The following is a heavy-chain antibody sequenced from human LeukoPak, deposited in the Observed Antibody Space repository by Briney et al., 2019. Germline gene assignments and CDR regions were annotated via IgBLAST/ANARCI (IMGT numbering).Heavy chain of an antibody. D-gene: IGHD3-22*01. V-gene: IGHV3-30*02. CDR2: IRDVGINK. CDR3: ANFGGDSSGYYYPLDY. CDR1: GFTFSTYG. Sequence: GGSLRLSCAASGFTFSTYGMHWVRQAPGKGLEWVSFIRDVGINKYYADSVKGRFTISRDNSKNTLYLQMNSLRAEDTAVYYCANFGGDSSGYYYPLDYWGQGTLVTVSS. J-gene: IGHJ4*02.